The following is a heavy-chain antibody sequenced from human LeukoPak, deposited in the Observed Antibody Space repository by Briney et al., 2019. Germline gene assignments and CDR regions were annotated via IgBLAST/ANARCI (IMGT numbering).Heavy chain of an antibody. CDR1: GYTFTGYY. J-gene: IGHJ4*02. V-gene: IGHV1-2*02. Sequence: ASVKVSCKASGYTFTGYYMHWVRQAPGQGLEWMGWINPNSGGTNYAQKFQGRVTMTRDTSISTAYMELSRLRSDDTAVYYCARGVYDYVWGSYRSPFDYWGQGTLVTVSS. D-gene: IGHD3-16*02. CDR2: INPNSGGT. CDR3: ARGVYDYVWGSYRSPFDY.